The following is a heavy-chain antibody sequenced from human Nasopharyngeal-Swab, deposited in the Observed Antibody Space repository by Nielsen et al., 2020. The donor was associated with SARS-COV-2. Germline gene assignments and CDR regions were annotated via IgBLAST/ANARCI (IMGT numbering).Heavy chain of an antibody. CDR1: GFAYNNYA. D-gene: IGHD6-19*01. Sequence: GGSLRLSCAASGFAYNNYAMNWVRQAPGKGLEWVSVISGSGDSTYYADSVKGRFTISRDNSKNTLYLQMNSLTAEDTAVYFCAKGRNRILVTGTLFDYWSQGTLVTVSS. CDR3: AKGRNRILVTGTLFDY. CDR2: ISGSGDST. J-gene: IGHJ4*02. V-gene: IGHV3-23*01.